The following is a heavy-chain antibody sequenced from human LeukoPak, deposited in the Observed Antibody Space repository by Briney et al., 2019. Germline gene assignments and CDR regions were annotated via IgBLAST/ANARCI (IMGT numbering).Heavy chain of an antibody. J-gene: IGHJ4*02. Sequence: GGSLRLSCAASGFTFSSYAMSWVRQAPGKGLEWVSAIRDSGSSTHYADSVKGRFTTSRDNSKNTLFLQMNSLRAENTAIYYCAKYGPQDSGSSHFDYWGQGALVTVSS. CDR2: IRDSGSST. V-gene: IGHV3-23*01. CDR3: AKYGPQDSGSSHFDY. CDR1: GFTFSSYA. D-gene: IGHD1-26*01.